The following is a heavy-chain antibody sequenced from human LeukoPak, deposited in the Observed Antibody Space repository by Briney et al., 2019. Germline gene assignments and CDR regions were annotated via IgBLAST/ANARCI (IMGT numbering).Heavy chain of an antibody. CDR2: IYYSGST. D-gene: IGHD4-23*01. Sequence: SETLSLICTVSGGSVSSGSYYWSWIRQPPGKGLEWIGYIYYSGSTNYNPSLKSRVTISVDASKNQFSLKLSSVTAADTAVYYCARDDTYGGYDYWGQGTLVTVSS. CDR1: GGSVSSGSYY. V-gene: IGHV4-61*01. CDR3: ARDDTYGGYDY. J-gene: IGHJ4*02.